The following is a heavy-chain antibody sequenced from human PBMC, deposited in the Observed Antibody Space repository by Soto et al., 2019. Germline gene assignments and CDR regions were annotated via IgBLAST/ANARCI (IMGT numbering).Heavy chain of an antibody. V-gene: IGHV3-74*01. J-gene: IGHJ6*02. CDR2: INSDGSST. CDR3: AREWSYDFWSGYYRYYGMDV. CDR1: GFTFSNYW. Sequence: GGSLRLSCYASGFTFSNYWMHWVRQAPGKGLVWVSRINSDGSSTSYADSVKGRFTISRDNAKNTLYLQMNSLRAEDTAVYYCAREWSYDFWSGYYRYYGMDVWGQGTTVTVSS. D-gene: IGHD3-3*01.